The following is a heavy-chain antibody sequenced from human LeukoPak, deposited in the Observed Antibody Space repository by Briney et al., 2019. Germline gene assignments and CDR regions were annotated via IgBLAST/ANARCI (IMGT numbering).Heavy chain of an antibody. CDR2: IYYSGST. CDR3: ARHVRPARGFDY. D-gene: IGHD6-6*01. Sequence: SETLSLTCTVSGGSISSYYWSWIRQPPGKGLEWIGYIYYSGSTNYNPSLKSRVTISVDTSKNQFSLKLSSVTAADTAVYYCARHVRPARGFDYWGQGTLVTVSS. V-gene: IGHV4-59*08. CDR1: GGSISSYY. J-gene: IGHJ4*02.